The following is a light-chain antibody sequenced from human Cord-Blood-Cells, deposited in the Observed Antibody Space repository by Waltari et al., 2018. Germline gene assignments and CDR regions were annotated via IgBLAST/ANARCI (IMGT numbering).Light chain of an antibody. CDR3: QQYYSTPFT. CDR2: WAS. CDR1: LSVLYSSNNKNY. V-gene: IGKV4-1*01. Sequence: DIVMTQSPDSLAVSLGEGATINCTSSLSVLYSSNNKNYLAWYQQKPGQPPKLLIYWASTRESGVPDRFSGSGSGTDFTLTISSLQAEDVAVYYCQQYYSTPFTFGPGTKVDIK. J-gene: IGKJ3*01.